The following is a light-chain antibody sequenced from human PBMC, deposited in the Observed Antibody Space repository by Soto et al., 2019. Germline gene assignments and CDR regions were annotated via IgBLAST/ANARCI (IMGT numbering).Light chain of an antibody. Sequence: DIQMTQSPSSLSASVGDRVTITCQASQDISNYLNWYQQKPGKAPKLLMYDASTLETGVPSRFSGTASGTDFTLTISSLQPEDIATYYCQQYDNLPYTFGRGTKLEIK. CDR3: QQYDNLPYT. CDR2: DAS. J-gene: IGKJ2*01. CDR1: QDISNY. V-gene: IGKV1-33*01.